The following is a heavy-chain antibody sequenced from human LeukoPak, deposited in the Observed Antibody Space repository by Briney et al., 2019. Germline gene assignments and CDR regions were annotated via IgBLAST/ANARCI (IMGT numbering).Heavy chain of an antibody. Sequence: PGGSLRLSCAASGFTFSSYWMNWVRLAPGKGLEWVANIKQDGSEKYYVGSVQGRFTISRDNAKNSLYLQMNSLRAEDTAVYYCAGGSGWVFDSWGQGTLVTVSS. CDR2: IKQDGSEK. J-gene: IGHJ4*02. V-gene: IGHV3-7*01. CDR1: GFTFSSYW. D-gene: IGHD6-19*01. CDR3: AGGSGWVFDS.